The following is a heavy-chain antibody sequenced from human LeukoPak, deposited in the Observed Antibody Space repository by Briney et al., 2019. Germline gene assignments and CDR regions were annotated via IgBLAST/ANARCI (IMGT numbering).Heavy chain of an antibody. D-gene: IGHD3-22*01. V-gene: IGHV4-34*01. CDR3: ARGGTKTYYYDSSGYYYNWFDP. CDR1: GGSFSGYY. Sequence: PSETLSLTCAVYGGSFSGYYWSWIRQPPGKGLEWIGEISHSGSTNYNPSLKSRVTISVDTSKNQFSLKLSSVTAADTAVYYCARGGTKTYYYDSSGYYYNWFDPWGQGTLVTVSS. CDR2: ISHSGST. J-gene: IGHJ5*02.